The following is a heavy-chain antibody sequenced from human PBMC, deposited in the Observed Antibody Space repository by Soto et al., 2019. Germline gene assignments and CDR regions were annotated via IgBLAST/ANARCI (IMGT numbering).Heavy chain of an antibody. Sequence: AETLSLTCAVYGGSFSGYYWSWIRQPPGKGLEWIGEINHSGSTNYNPSLKSRVTISVDTSKNQFSLKLSSVTAADTAVYYCARQVLRYFDWLSSADGMDVWGQGTTVTVSS. CDR2: INHSGST. CDR3: ARQVLRYFDWLSSADGMDV. J-gene: IGHJ6*02. V-gene: IGHV4-34*01. D-gene: IGHD3-9*01. CDR1: GGSFSGYY.